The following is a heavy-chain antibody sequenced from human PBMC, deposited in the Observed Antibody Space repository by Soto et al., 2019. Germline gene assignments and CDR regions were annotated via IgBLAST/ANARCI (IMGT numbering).Heavy chain of an antibody. CDR3: ASSGYSYGFALDY. Sequence: SETLSLTCAVYGGSFSGYYWSWIRQPPGKGLERIGEINHSGSTNYNPSLKSRVTISVDTSKNQFSLKLSSVTAADTAVYYCASSGYSYGFALDYWGQGTLVTVSS. V-gene: IGHV4-34*01. CDR2: INHSGST. D-gene: IGHD5-18*01. CDR1: GGSFSGYY. J-gene: IGHJ4*02.